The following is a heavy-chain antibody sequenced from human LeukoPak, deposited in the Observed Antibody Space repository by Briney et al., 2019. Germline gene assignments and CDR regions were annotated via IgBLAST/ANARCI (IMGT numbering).Heavy chain of an antibody. D-gene: IGHD4-17*01. CDR1: GFTFSSYA. CDR2: ISGSGGST. J-gene: IGHJ4*02. V-gene: IGHV3-23*01. CDR3: ANTRDYGDPFDFDY. Sequence: GGSLRLSCAASGFTFSSYAMSWVRQAPGKGLEWVSAISGSGGSTYYADSVKGRFTISRDNSENTLYLQMNSLRAEDTAVYYCANTRDYGDPFDFDYWGQGTLVTVSS.